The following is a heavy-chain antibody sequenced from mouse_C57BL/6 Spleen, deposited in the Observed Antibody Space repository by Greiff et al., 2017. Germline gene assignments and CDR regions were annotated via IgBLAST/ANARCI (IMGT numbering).Heavy chain of an antibody. J-gene: IGHJ3*01. CDR1: GYTFTEYT. V-gene: IGHV1-62-2*01. D-gene: IGHD2-2*01. CDR2: FYPGSGSI. CDR3: ARHVYGYDAFAY. Sequence: QVQLQQSGAELVKPGASVKLSCKASGYTFTEYTIHWVQQRPGQGLEWIGWFYPGSGSIKYNEKFKDKATLTADKATSTVYMELSRLTSEDSAVYFCARHVYGYDAFAYWGQGTLVTVSA.